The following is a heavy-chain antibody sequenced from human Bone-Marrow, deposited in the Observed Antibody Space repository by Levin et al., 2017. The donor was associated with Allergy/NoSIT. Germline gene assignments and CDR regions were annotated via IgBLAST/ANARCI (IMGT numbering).Heavy chain of an antibody. J-gene: IGHJ4*02. D-gene: IGHD4-17*01. V-gene: IGHV3-7*01. CDR2: IKEDGSEK. CDR1: GFTFSRYW. CDR3: ASHDYGDYASIDY. Sequence: LSLTCAASGFTFSRYWMSWVRQAPGTGLEWVANIKEDGSEKYYVDSVKGRFTISRDNAENSLYLQMNSLRAEDTAVYYCASHDYGDYASIDYWGQGTLVTVSS.